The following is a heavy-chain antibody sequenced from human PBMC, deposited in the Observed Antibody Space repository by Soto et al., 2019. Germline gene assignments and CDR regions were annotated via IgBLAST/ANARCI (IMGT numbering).Heavy chain of an antibody. J-gene: IGHJ4*02. CDR3: ARGPFHSRWELPAHFDY. CDR2: IIPIFGTA. V-gene: IGHV1-69*06. Sequence: GASVKVSCKASGGTFSSYAISWVRQAPGQGLEWMGGIIPIFGTANYAQKFQGRVTITADKSTSTAYMGLSSLRSEDTAVYYCARGPFHSRWELPAHFDYWGKGTLVTVS. D-gene: IGHD1-26*01. CDR1: GGTFSSYA.